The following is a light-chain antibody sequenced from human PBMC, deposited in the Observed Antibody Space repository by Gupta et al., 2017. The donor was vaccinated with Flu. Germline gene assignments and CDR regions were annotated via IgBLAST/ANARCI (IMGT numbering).Light chain of an antibody. CDR1: QTISNF. CDR2: TTS. Sequence: DIQLTQSPSFLSASVGDRVNITCRASQTISNFSAWYQQKSGRAPRLLIHTTSSLQSGVPSRFSGSGSGTEVTLTISSLQPEDFATYYCQQLNSYPPTFGGGTKVEI. J-gene: IGKJ4*01. CDR3: QQLNSYPPT. V-gene: IGKV1-9*01.